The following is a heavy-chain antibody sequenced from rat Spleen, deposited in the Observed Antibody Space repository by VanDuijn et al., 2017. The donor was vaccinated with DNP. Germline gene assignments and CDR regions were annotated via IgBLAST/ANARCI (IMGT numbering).Heavy chain of an antibody. CDR2: INKDTGTI. D-gene: IGHD1-3*01. Sequence: EVKLVESGGGLVQPGRSLKLSCAASGFNFNDYWMGWVRQAPGKGLEWIGEINKDTGTINYTPSLKDKFTISRDNAQNTLYLQKNRLESDDTAIYYCARETTVAMDAWGQGTSVTVSS. CDR1: GFNFNDYW. V-gene: IGHV4-2*01. J-gene: IGHJ4*01. CDR3: ARETTVAMDA.